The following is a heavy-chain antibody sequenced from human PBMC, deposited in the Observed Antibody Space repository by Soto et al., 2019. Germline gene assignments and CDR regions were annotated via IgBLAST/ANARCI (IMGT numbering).Heavy chain of an antibody. Sequence: TSETLSLTCTVSGGSISSSGYFWGWIRQPPGKSLEWMGSIYYNGITYYNPSLKSRVTISVDTSKNQFSLKLSSVTAADTAVYHCARQGREVGLPYYYYAMDVWGQGTTLTVSS. D-gene: IGHD1-26*01. CDR3: ARQGREVGLPYYYYAMDV. J-gene: IGHJ6*02. V-gene: IGHV4-39*01. CDR2: IYYNGIT. CDR1: GGSISSSGYF.